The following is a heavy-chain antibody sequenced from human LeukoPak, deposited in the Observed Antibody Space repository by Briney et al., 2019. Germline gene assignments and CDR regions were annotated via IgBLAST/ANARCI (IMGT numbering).Heavy chain of an antibody. CDR1: GFTFSSYW. J-gene: IGHJ6*02. V-gene: IGHV3-7*01. D-gene: IGHD3-10*01. Sequence: TGGSLRLSCAASGFTFSSYWMSWVRQAPGKGLEWVANIKQDGSEKYYVDSVKGRFTISRDNAKNSLYLQMNSLRAEDTAVYYCARRVYYGSGSYYADRGYGMDVWGQGTTVTVSS. CDR2: IKQDGSEK. CDR3: ARRVYYGSGSYYADRGYGMDV.